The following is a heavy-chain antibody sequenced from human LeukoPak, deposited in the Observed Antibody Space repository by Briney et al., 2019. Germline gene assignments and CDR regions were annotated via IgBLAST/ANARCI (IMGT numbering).Heavy chain of an antibody. CDR3: ATVTIVGATPMLYYYYGMDV. Sequence: ASVKVSCKASGYTFTGYYMHWVRQAPGQGLEWMGWMNPNSGDTGYAQKFQGRVTMTEDTSTDTAYMELSSLRSEDTAVYYCATVTIVGATPMLYYYYGMDVWGQGTTVTVSS. V-gene: IGHV1-8*02. CDR2: MNPNSGDT. CDR1: GYTFTGYY. D-gene: IGHD1-26*01. J-gene: IGHJ6*02.